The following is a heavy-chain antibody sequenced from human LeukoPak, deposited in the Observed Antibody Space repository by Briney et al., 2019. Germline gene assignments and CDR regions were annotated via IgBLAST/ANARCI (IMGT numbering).Heavy chain of an antibody. V-gene: IGHV3-48*02. Sequence: GGSLRLSCAASGFTFSSYIMNWVRQAPGKGLEWVSYISSSSSTIYYADSVKGRFTISRDNAKNSLYLQMNSLRDEDTAVYYCARFPYYYDSSGYGVGWFGPWGQGTLVTVSS. D-gene: IGHD3-22*01. CDR3: ARFPYYYDSSGYGVGWFGP. CDR2: ISSSSSTI. CDR1: GFTFSSYI. J-gene: IGHJ5*02.